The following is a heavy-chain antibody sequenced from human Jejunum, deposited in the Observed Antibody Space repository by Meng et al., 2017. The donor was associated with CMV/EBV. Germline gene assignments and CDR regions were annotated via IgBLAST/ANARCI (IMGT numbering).Heavy chain of an antibody. Sequence: SCNTAGMHWTRESPLRCLAWLGRTYFRSNCNIKHDPSVISRLTINPDNYKTKSSLQLISVTLEETAVYYCARGHCSGGISKSCMDAWGQGTTVTVSS. CDR2: TYFRSNCNI. D-gene: IGHD2-15*01. V-gene: IGHV6-1*01. J-gene: IGHJ6*02. CDR3: ARGHCSGGISKSCMDA. CDR1: SCNTAG.